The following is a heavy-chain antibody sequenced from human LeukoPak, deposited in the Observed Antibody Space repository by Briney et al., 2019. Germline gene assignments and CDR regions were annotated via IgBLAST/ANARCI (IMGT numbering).Heavy chain of an antibody. V-gene: IGHV3-66*02. CDR3: ARGTDPYTPFDY. CDR1: GFTVSSNY. D-gene: IGHD1-1*01. CDR2: IYSGGST. J-gene: IGHJ4*02. Sequence: GGSLRLSCAASGFTVSSNYMSWVRQAPGKGLEWVSVIYSGGSTYYADSVKGRFTISRDNSKNTLYLRMNSLRAEDTAVYYCARGTDPYTPFDYWGQGTLVTVSS.